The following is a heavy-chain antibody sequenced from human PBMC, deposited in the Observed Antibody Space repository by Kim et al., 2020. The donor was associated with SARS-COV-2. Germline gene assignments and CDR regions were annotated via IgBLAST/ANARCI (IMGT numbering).Heavy chain of an antibody. J-gene: IGHJ4*02. D-gene: IGHD1-7*01. CDR1: GFTFDDYA. V-gene: IGHV3-9*01. Sequence: GGSLRLSCAASGFTFDDYAMHWVRQAPGKGLECVSGISWNSGSIGYADSVKGRFTISRDNAKNSLYLQMNSLRAEDTALYYCAKGLALGTSDYWGQGTLVTVSS. CDR3: AKGLALGTSDY. CDR2: ISWNSGSI.